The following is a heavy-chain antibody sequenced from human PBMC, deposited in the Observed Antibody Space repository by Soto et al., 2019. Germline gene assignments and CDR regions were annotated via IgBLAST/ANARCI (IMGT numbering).Heavy chain of an antibody. V-gene: IGHV4-59*01. CDR2: IYYSGST. D-gene: IGHD2-15*01. Sequence: LSLTCTVSGGSISSYYWSWIRQPPGKGLEWIGYIYYSGSTNYNPSLKSRVTISVDTSKNQFSLKLSSVTAADTAVYYCAKHCSGGSCLNWFDPWGQGTLVTVSS. CDR3: AKHCSGGSCLNWFDP. J-gene: IGHJ5*02. CDR1: GGSISSYY.